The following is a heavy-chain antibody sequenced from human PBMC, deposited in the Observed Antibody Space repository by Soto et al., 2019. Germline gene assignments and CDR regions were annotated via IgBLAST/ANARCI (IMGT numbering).Heavy chain of an antibody. CDR3: ARDLASATGTFDY. Sequence: EVQLVESGGGLVKPGGSLRLSCAGSGFTFSGYSMNWVRQAPGKALEWVSSISSSSNNMYYTDSVKGRFTMSRDNAKNSLYPQMNSLRVDDTAVYYCARDLASATGTFDYWGQGTLVTVSS. CDR2: ISSSSNNM. V-gene: IGHV3-21*02. CDR1: GFTFSGYS. D-gene: IGHD1-1*01. J-gene: IGHJ4*02.